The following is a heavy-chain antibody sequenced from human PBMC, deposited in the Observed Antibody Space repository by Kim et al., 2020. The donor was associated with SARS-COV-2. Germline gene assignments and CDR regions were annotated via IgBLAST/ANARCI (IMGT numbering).Heavy chain of an antibody. CDR1: GFTFSSYG. Sequence: GGSLRLSCAASGFTFSSYGMHWVRQAPGKGLEWVAVIWYDGSNKYYADSVKGRFTISRDNSKNTLYLQMNSLRAEDTAVYYCARDVLGFGELFVDYWGQGTLVTVSS. CDR2: IWYDGSNK. CDR3: ARDVLGFGELFVDY. D-gene: IGHD3-10*01. J-gene: IGHJ4*02. V-gene: IGHV3-33*01.